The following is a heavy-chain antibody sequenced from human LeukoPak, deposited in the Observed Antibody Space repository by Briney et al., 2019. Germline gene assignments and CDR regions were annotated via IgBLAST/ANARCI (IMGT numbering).Heavy chain of an antibody. V-gene: IGHV3-23*01. J-gene: IGHJ4*02. Sequence: GGSLRLSCAASGFIFSDYAMSWVRQAPGKGLEWVSGISDSGRTSYYTDSVKGRCTISRDNSKNTVSLQVNNLTPEDTAVYFCARHDSFIPYWGQGTLVAVSS. CDR3: ARHDSFIPY. CDR1: GFIFSDYA. CDR2: ISDSGRTS. D-gene: IGHD5-18*01.